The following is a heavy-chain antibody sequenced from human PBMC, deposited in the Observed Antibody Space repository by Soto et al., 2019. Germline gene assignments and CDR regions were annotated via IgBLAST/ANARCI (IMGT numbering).Heavy chain of an antibody. V-gene: IGHV1-69*01. CDR1: GGTFSSYA. D-gene: IGHD3-22*01. J-gene: IGHJ4*02. Sequence: QVQLVQSGAEVKKPGSSVKVSCKASGGTFSSYAISWVRQAPGQGLAWMGGIIPIFGTANYAQKFQGRVTITADESTSTAYMELSSLRSEDTAVYYCARITAYYYDSSPFDYWGQGTLVTVSS. CDR2: IIPIFGTA. CDR3: ARITAYYYDSSPFDY.